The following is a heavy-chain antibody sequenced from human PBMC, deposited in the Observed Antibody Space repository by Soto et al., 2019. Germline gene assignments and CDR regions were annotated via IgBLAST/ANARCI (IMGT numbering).Heavy chain of an antibody. CDR3: AKDGVVVVAAIDY. V-gene: IGHV3-23*01. CDR1: GFTFSSYA. D-gene: IGHD2-15*01. J-gene: IGHJ4*02. Sequence: EVQLLESGGGLVQPGGSLRLSCAASGFTFSSYAMSWVRQAPGKGLEWVSAISGSGGSTYYADSVKGRLTISRDNSMNTLYLQMNSLRAEDTAVYYCAKDGVVVVAAIDYWGQGTLVTVSS. CDR2: ISGSGGST.